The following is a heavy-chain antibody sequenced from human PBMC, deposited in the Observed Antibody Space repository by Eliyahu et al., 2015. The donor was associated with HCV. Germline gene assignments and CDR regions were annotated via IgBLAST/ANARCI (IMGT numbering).Heavy chain of an antibody. CDR3: AKGLGYCGEGGCSTEKYFDY. Sequence: EVQLLESGGGLAQPGGSLRLSCEASGFSFSXYAMTWVRQAPGKGLGWVALISDSRGSPRYADSVKGRFTISRDNRNNTLHLQMTSLRVEDTAVYYCAKGLGYCGEGGCSTEKYFDYWGQGALVTVSS. CDR2: ISDSRGSP. V-gene: IGHV3-23*01. CDR1: GFSFSXYA. D-gene: IGHD2-15*01. J-gene: IGHJ4*02.